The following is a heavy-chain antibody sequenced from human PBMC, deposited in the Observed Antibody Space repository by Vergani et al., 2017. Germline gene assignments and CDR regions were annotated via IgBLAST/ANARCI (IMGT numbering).Heavy chain of an antibody. CDR3: AGHGGSGNYYHLFDS. Sequence: VHLQESGPGLAKPSETLSLTCSVSNYSIGRDYFLGGIPRSPGKGLEYIAGIYHGGMTYYNPSLKSRATISIDTYKNVISLRLTAVTASDTDLYHCAGHGGSGNYYHLFDSWGQGTLVIVSS. CDR2: IYHGGMT. J-gene: IGHJ4*02. V-gene: IGHV4-38-2*02. CDR1: NYSIGRDYF. D-gene: IGHD3-3*01.